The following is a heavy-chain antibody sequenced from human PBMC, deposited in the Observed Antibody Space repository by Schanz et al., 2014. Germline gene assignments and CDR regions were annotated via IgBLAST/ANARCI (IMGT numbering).Heavy chain of an antibody. CDR2: ISSSGSYI. D-gene: IGHD6-19*01. CDR3: AIIGVMVAVAGTRADY. CDR1: GFTISSYS. J-gene: IGHJ4*02. Sequence: EVHLVESGGGLVKRGGSLRLSCAASGFTISSYSMNWVLQAPGKGLEWVSSISSSGSYIYYADSVKGRFSISRDNAKNSLFLQMNRLRAEDTALYYCAIIGVMVAVAGTRADYWGQGTLVTVSS. V-gene: IGHV3-21*01.